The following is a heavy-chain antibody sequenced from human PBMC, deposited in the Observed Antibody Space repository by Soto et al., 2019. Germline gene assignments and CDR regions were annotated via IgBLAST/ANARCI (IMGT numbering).Heavy chain of an antibody. V-gene: IGHV3-23*01. CDR1: GFTFGSYA. D-gene: IGHD2-2*01. CDR2: LGGDGFTT. CDR3: AKALRPSLNFFYYMDV. J-gene: IGHJ6*03. Sequence: EVQLLESGGNLVEPGGSLRLSCVVSGFTFGSYAMSWVRQAPEKGPEWVAILGGDGFTTYYAGSVRGRFTISGDNSKSTLFLQMNSLRADDTGVYYCAKALRPSLNFFYYMDVWGRGTSVIVSS.